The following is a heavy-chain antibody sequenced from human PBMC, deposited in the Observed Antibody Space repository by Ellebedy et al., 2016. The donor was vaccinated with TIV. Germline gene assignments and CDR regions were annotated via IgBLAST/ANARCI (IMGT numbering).Heavy chain of an antibody. D-gene: IGHD1-26*01. Sequence: PGGSLRLSCQDSGYSSDSWIGWVRQMPGKGLERMGIIYLGDSRTRYSPSFRGQVTFSADRSSGTIYLRLHSLEASDTAMYFCARSRRTSGTTFDHWGQGTLVTVSS. V-gene: IGHV5-51*01. J-gene: IGHJ4*02. CDR3: ARSRRTSGTTFDH. CDR2: IYLGDSRT. CDR1: GYSSDSW.